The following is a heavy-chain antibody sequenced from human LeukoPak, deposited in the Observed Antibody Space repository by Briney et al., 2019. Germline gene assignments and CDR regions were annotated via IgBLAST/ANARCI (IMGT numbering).Heavy chain of an antibody. J-gene: IGHJ4*02. D-gene: IGHD2-15*01. Sequence: GGSLRLSCAASGFIFSSYEMNWVRQAPGKGLEWVSYISSSGSTTYYADSVKGRFTISRDNAKNSLYLQMNSLRAEGTAVYYCARGYCSGGSCYFDYWGQETLVTVSS. CDR2: ISSSGSTT. CDR3: ARGYCSGGSCYFDY. V-gene: IGHV3-48*03. CDR1: GFIFSSYE.